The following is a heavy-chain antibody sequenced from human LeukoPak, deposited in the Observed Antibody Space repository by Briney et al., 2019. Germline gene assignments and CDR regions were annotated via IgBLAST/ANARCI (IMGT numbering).Heavy chain of an antibody. D-gene: IGHD1-1*01. J-gene: IGHJ6*03. V-gene: IGHV4-59*01. CDR3: ARDRQTSDYYYYYMDV. CDR1: GSSISSYY. Sequence: SETLSLTCTVSGSSISSYYWSWIRQPPGKGLEWIGYIYYSGSTNYNPSLKSRVTISVDTSKNQFSLKLSSVTAADTAVYYCARDRQTSDYYYYYMDVWGKGTTVTVSS. CDR2: IYYSGST.